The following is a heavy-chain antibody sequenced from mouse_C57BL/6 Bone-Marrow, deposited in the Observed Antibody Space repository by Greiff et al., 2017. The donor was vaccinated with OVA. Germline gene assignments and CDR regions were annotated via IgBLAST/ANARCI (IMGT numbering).Heavy chain of an antibody. Sequence: EVKVVESGGGLVKPGGSLKLSCAASGFTFSSYTMSWVRQTPEKRLEWVATISGGGGNTYYPDSVKGRFTISRDNAKNTLYLQMSSLRSEDTALYYCARQGLFYAMDYWGQGTSVTVSS. CDR3: ARQGLFYAMDY. J-gene: IGHJ4*01. D-gene: IGHD3-3*01. CDR1: GFTFSSYT. V-gene: IGHV5-9*01. CDR2: ISGGGGNT.